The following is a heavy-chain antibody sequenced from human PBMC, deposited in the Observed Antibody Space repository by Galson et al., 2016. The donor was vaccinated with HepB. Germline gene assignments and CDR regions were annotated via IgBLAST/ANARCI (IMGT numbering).Heavy chain of an antibody. CDR3: AKGVENYYQYGMDV. CDR1: GGTFRSFY. J-gene: IGHJ6*02. CDR2: IIPISGMA. D-gene: IGHD3-22*01. Sequence: SVKVSCKASGGTFRSFYISWVRQAPGQGLEWMGGIIPISGMANYAQKFQGRVTITADETTSTAYMEVSSLGSEDTAVYYCAKGVENYYQYGMDVWGQGTTVTVSS. V-gene: IGHV1-69*13.